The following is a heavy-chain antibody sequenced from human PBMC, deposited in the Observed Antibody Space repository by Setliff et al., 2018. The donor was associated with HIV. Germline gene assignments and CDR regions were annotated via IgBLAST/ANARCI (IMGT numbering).Heavy chain of an antibody. V-gene: IGHV4-4*09. CDR2: IYTTGST. CDR3: ATHYGSGSYYNY. CDR1: GDSISNYY. J-gene: IGHJ4*02. D-gene: IGHD3-10*01. Sequence: NPSETLSLTCTVSGDSISNYYWSWVRQPPGKGLEWIGYIYTTGSTNYNPSLKSRVTMSVDTSKNQFSLRLTSVTAADTAVYYCATHYGSGSYYNYWGQGMLVTVSS.